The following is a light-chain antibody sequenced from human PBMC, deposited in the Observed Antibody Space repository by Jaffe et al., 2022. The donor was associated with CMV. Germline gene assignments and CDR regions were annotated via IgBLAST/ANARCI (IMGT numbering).Light chain of an antibody. CDR1: ESLSKNY. Sequence: EIVLTQSPGTMSLSPGERATLSCRASESLSKNYLAWYQQKPGQAPRLLIYGASSRAIDIPDRFSGSGSGTDFTLTISRLEPDDFAVYYCQQYLQSPLTFGGGTKVEIK. J-gene: IGKJ4*01. CDR3: QQYLQSPLT. V-gene: IGKV3-20*01. CDR2: GAS.